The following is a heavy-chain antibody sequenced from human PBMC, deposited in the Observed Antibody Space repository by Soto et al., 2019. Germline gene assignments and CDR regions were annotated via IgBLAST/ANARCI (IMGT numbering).Heavy chain of an antibody. CDR2: IIPIFGTA. Sequence: GASVKVSCKASGYSFTGYYLHWVRQAPGQGLEWMGGIIPIFGTANYAQKFQGRVTITADESTSTAYMELSSLRSEDTAVYYCAISSYDFWSGYYSLDSWFDPWGQGTLVTVSS. D-gene: IGHD3-3*01. CDR3: AISSYDFWSGYYSLDSWFDP. J-gene: IGHJ5*02. V-gene: IGHV1-69*13. CDR1: GYSFTGYY.